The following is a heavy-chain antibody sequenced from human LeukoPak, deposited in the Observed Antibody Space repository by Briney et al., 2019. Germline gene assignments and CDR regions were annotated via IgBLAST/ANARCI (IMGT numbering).Heavy chain of an antibody. CDR3: ARRSTPATLDY. J-gene: IGHJ4*02. V-gene: IGHV4-34*01. D-gene: IGHD5/OR15-5a*01. CDR1: GGSFSGYY. Sequence: SETLSLTCAVYGGSFSGYYWSWIRQPPGKGLEWIGEINHSGGTNYNPSLKSRVTISVDTSKNQFSLKLSSVTAADTAVYYCARRSTPATLDYWGQGTLVTVSS. CDR2: INHSGGT.